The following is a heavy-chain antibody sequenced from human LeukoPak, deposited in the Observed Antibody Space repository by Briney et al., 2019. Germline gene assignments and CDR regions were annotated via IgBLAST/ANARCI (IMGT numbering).Heavy chain of an antibody. CDR1: GGPISSSSYY. D-gene: IGHD6-19*01. J-gene: IGHJ4*02. CDR3: ARRLGSSSGWDFDY. V-gene: IGHV4-39*01. CDR2: IYYTGST. Sequence: SETLSLTCTVSGGPISSSSYYWGWIRQPPGKGLEWLGSIYYTGSTYYNPSLKSRVTISVDTSKNQFSLKLSSVTAADTALYYCARRLGSSSGWDFDYWGQGTLVTVSS.